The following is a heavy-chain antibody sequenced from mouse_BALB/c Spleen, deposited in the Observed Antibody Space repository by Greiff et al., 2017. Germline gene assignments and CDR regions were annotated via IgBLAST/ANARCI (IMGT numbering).Heavy chain of an antibody. D-gene: IGHD1-1*01. CDR3: ARRYYGSKGAYYYAMDY. Sequence: EVQLKESGGDLVKPGGSLKLSCAASGFTFSSYGMSWVRQTPDKRLEWVATISSGGSYTYYPDSVKGRFTISRDNAKNTLYLQMSSLKSEDTAMYYCARRYYGSKGAYYYAMDYWGQGTSVTVSS. J-gene: IGHJ4*01. CDR1: GFTFSSYG. CDR2: ISSGGSYT. V-gene: IGHV5-6*01.